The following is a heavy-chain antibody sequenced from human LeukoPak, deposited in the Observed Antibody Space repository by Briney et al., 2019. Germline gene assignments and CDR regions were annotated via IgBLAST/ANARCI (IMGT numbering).Heavy chain of an antibody. V-gene: IGHV3-53*01. CDR2: LYSGGST. Sequence: GGSLRLSCAASGFTFSDYIMDWVRQAPGKGLEWVSVLYSGGSTYYADSVKGRFTISRDNSKNTLYLQMNSLRAEDTAVYYCFDGSGSYWGQGTLVTVSS. D-gene: IGHD3-10*01. J-gene: IGHJ4*02. CDR1: GFTFSDYI. CDR3: FDGSGSY.